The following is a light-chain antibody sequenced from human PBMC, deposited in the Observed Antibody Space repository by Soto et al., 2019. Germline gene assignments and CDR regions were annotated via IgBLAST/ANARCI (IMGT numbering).Light chain of an antibody. CDR3: QQYNAYSTWT. V-gene: IGKV1-5*03. CDR2: KAS. J-gene: IGKJ1*01. CDR1: QTISSW. Sequence: DIQMTQSPSTLSGSVGDRVTITCRASQTISSWLAWYQQKPGKAPKLLIYKASTLKSGVPSRFSGSGSGTEFTLTISSLQPDDFAIYYCQQYNAYSTWTFGPGTKVDIK.